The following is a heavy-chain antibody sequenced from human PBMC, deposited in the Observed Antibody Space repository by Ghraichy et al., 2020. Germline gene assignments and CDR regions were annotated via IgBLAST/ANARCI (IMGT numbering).Heavy chain of an antibody. J-gene: IGHJ5*02. CDR2: IYYSGST. CDR3: AREEEVRITMVRGVSNWFDP. V-gene: IGHV4-39*02. Sequence: SQTLSLTCTVSGGSISSSSYYWGWIRQPPGKGLEWIGSIYYSGSTYYNPSLKSRVTISVDTSKNQFSLKLSSVTAADTAVYYCAREEEVRITMVRGVSNWFDPWGQGTLVTVSS. CDR1: GGSISSSSYY. D-gene: IGHD3-10*01.